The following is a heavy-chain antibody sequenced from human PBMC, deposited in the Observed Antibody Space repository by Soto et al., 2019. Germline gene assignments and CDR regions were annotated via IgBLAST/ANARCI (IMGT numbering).Heavy chain of an antibody. Sequence: PSQKLSLTCTVSGGSISSSSYYLGWLRQAPRKGLDWIGSIFYSGSTYYNPSLKSRVTISVDTSKNQFSLTLTSVTAADTAVYYCACIFSGGYSYGFYYVPMDVWGQGTTVT. V-gene: IGHV4-39*01. D-gene: IGHD5-18*01. J-gene: IGHJ6*02. CDR1: GGSISSSSYY. CDR3: ACIFSGGYSYGFYYVPMDV. CDR2: IFYSGST.